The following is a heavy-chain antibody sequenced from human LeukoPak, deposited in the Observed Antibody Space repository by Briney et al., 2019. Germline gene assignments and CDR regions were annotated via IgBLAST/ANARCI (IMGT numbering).Heavy chain of an antibody. Sequence: GGSLRLSCAASGFTVSSNYMTWVRQAPGKGLEWVSVIYTSGNTYYADSVKGRFTISRDNSKNTLYLQMNSLRAEDTAVYYCAKDGQFSSGWYEDYWGQGTLVTVSS. CDR3: AKDGQFSSGWYEDY. CDR2: IYTSGNT. J-gene: IGHJ4*02. V-gene: IGHV3-53*01. D-gene: IGHD6-19*01. CDR1: GFTVSSNY.